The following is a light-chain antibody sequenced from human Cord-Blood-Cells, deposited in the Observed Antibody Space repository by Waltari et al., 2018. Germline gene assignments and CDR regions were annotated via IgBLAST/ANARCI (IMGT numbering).Light chain of an antibody. CDR1: QSVLYSSNNKNY. J-gene: IGKJ2*01. Sequence: DIVMTQSPDSLAVSLGERATINCKSSQSVLYSSNNKNYLAWYQQKPGQPPKLLIYWTSTRESGVPDRFSGSGSGTDFTLTISSLQAEDVAVYYCQQYYSKNTVGQGTKLEIK. CDR3: QQYYSKNT. V-gene: IGKV4-1*01. CDR2: WTS.